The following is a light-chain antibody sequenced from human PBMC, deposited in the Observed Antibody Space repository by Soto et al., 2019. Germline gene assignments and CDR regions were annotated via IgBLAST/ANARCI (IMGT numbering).Light chain of an antibody. J-gene: IGLJ1*01. V-gene: IGLV2-14*01. CDR3: SSYTSSSTLV. CDR2: DVS. Sequence: QCVLTQPASVSGSPGQSITISCTGTSSDVGGYNYVSWYQQHPGKAPKLMIYDVSNRPSGGSNRFSGSKSGNTASLTISGLQAEDEADYYCSSYTSSSTLVFGTGTKLTVL. CDR1: SSDVGGYNY.